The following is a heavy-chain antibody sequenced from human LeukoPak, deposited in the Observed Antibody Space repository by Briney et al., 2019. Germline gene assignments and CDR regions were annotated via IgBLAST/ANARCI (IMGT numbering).Heavy chain of an antibody. V-gene: IGHV3-53*01. J-gene: IGHJ4*02. D-gene: IGHD6-19*01. CDR2: IYSAGST. Sequence: PGGSLRLSCVASGFTVSSSYMSWVRQAPGKGLEWVSIIYSAGSTYYADSVKGRFTISRDNSKNTLYLQINNLRAEDTAVYYCARVEASSGWYWNFDYWGQGTLVTVSS. CDR1: GFTVSSSY. CDR3: ARVEASSGWYWNFDY.